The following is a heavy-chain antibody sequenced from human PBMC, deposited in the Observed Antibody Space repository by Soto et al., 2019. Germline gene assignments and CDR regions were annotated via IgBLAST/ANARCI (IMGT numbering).Heavy chain of an antibody. CDR3: ARVKITGLFDY. D-gene: IGHD2-8*02. CDR2: INHTGST. CDR1: GGSFSGYS. Sequence: QVQLQQWGAGLLKPSETLSLTCAVYGGSFSGYSWTWIRQPPGTGLEWIGEINHTGSTNYNPSLKSRVTISVDTSKNQSSLKLTSVTAADTAVYYCARVKITGLFDYWGQGPLVTGSS. J-gene: IGHJ4*02. V-gene: IGHV4-34*01.